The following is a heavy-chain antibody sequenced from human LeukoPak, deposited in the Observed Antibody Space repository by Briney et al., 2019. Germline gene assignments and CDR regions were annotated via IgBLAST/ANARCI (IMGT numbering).Heavy chain of an antibody. J-gene: IGHJ5*02. CDR1: GFTFSSYA. Sequence: PGGSLRLSCAASGFTFSSYAMNWVRQAPGKGLEWVSSISSSSSYIYYTDSLKGRFTISRDNAKNSLYLQMNSLRAEDTAVYYCARGPRGGRIRYFDPQGQGTLVTVSS. V-gene: IGHV3-21*01. CDR2: ISSSSSYI. CDR3: ARGPRGGRIRYFDP. D-gene: IGHD3-9*01.